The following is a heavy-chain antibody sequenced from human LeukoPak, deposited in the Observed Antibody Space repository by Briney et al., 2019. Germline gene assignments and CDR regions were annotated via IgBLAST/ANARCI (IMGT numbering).Heavy chain of an antibody. V-gene: IGHV3-30*02. J-gene: IGHJ4*02. CDR2: IRYDGGFK. CDR3: AKSLGGYEGYYFDY. D-gene: IGHD5-12*01. Sequence: SGGSLRLSCAASGFTFSSYSMHWVRQAPGKGLEWVSFIRYDGGFKYYADSVKGRFTISRDNSKNTVYLQMNSLRAADTALYYCAKSLGGYEGYYFDYWGQGTLVTVSS. CDR1: GFTFSSYS.